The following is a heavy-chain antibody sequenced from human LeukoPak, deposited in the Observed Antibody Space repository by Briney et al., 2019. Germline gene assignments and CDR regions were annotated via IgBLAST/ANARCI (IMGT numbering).Heavy chain of an antibody. J-gene: IGHJ4*02. D-gene: IGHD3-22*01. Sequence: PGGSLRLSCAASGFTVSNNYMSWVRQAPGKGLEWVSIIYTAGSTYYADSVKGRFTTSRDNSKNTLYLQMNSLRAEDTAVYYCARETTIVVEAYYFDYWGQGTLVTVSS. CDR1: GFTVSNNY. V-gene: IGHV3-66*01. CDR3: ARETTIVVEAYYFDY. CDR2: IYTAGST.